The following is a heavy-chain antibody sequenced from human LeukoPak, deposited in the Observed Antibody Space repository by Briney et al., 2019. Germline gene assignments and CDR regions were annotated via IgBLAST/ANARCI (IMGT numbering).Heavy chain of an antibody. Sequence: LAGGSLRLSCAVSGFTFRDHAMSWVRQAPGQGLEWVSGISGSAQRTYYADSVKGRFTISRDNFKRTLYLEMNSLRAEDTAVYYCAPRPTVTIDYWGQGTLVTVSS. CDR2: ISGSAQRT. D-gene: IGHD4-17*01. V-gene: IGHV3-23*01. CDR3: APRPTVTIDY. CDR1: GFTFRDHA. J-gene: IGHJ4*02.